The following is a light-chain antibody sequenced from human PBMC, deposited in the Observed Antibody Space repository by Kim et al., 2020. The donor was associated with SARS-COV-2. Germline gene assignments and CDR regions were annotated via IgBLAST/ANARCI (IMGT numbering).Light chain of an antibody. Sequence: EIVLTQSPATLSVSPGERATLSCRASQSINYYLGWYQQKPGQAPRLLISDASNRATGIPVRFSGSGSGTDFTLTTTSLEPEDFAVYYCQQRSQWPLTFGGGTKVDIK. CDR2: DAS. CDR3: QQRSQWPLT. CDR1: QSINYY. V-gene: IGKV3-11*01. J-gene: IGKJ4*01.